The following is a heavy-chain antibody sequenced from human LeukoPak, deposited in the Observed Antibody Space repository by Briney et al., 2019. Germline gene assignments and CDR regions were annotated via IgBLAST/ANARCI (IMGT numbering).Heavy chain of an antibody. Sequence: PGGSLRLSCAASGFTFGSYAMSWVRQAPGKGLEWVSAISGSGGSTYYADSVKGRFTISRDNSKNTLYLQMNSLRAEDTAVYYCAKDRFPYCSSTSCYPFDYWGQGTLVTVSS. D-gene: IGHD2-2*01. CDR1: GFTFGSYA. V-gene: IGHV3-23*01. CDR2: ISGSGGST. CDR3: AKDRFPYCSSTSCYPFDY. J-gene: IGHJ4*02.